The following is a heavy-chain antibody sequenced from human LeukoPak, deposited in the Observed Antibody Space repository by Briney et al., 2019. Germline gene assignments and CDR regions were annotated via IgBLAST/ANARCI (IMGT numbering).Heavy chain of an antibody. CDR2: INPNSGGT. V-gene: IGHV1-2*02. D-gene: IGHD6-6*01. Sequence: ASVKVSCKASGYTFTGYYMHWVRQAPGQGREWMGWINPNSGGTNYAQKFQGRVTMTRDTSISTAYMELSRLRSDDTAVYYCARGTSSSSFNYYYMDVWGKGTTVTVSS. CDR3: ARGTSSSSFNYYYMDV. CDR1: GYTFTGYY. J-gene: IGHJ6*03.